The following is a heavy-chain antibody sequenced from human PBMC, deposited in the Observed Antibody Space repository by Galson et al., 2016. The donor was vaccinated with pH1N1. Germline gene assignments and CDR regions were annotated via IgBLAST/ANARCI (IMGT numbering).Heavy chain of an antibody. CDR1: GYSVTRYY. V-gene: IGHV1-46*01. Sequence: SVKVSCKASGYSVTRYYMHWVRQAPGQGLEWMGIIDPSDGSTTYSPKFQGRITLTRDTSTNSVYMELSTPRPDDTAIYFCARRYYFDFWGQGTRVTVSS. D-gene: IGHD3-9*01. CDR2: IDPSDGST. CDR3: ARRYYFDF. J-gene: IGHJ4*02.